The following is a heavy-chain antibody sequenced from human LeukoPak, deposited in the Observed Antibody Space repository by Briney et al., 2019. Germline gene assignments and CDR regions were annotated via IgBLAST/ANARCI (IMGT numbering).Heavy chain of an antibody. D-gene: IGHD5-18*01. Sequence: SETLSLTCTVSGGSISSYYWSWIRQPPGKGLEWIGYIYYSGRTNYNPSLKSRVTISVHTSKNQFSLKLSSVTAADTAVYYCARVQIGYSYGLFDYWGQGTLVTVSS. CDR2: IYYSGRT. V-gene: IGHV4-59*01. J-gene: IGHJ4*02. CDR3: ARVQIGYSYGLFDY. CDR1: GGSISSYY.